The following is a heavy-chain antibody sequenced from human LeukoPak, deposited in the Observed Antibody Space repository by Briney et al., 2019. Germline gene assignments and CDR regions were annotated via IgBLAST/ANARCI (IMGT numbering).Heavy chain of an antibody. CDR3: AKGTQWELLRGAFDI. J-gene: IGHJ3*02. CDR2: ISWNSGSI. D-gene: IGHD1-26*01. CDR1: EFTFNDYA. V-gene: IGHV3-9*01. Sequence: PGRSLRLSCAASEFTFNDYAMHWVREAPGKGVEWVSGISWNSGSIGYADSVKGRFTISRDNAKNSLYLQMNSLRAEDTALYYCAKGTQWELLRGAFDIWGQGTMVTVSS.